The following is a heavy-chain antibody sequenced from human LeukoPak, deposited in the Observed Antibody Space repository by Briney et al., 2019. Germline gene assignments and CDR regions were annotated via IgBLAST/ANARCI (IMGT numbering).Heavy chain of an antibody. CDR2: INWDGDIA. Sequence: PGGSLRLSCAASGFTFDDYTMHWVRQPPGKGLEWVSLINWDGDIAEYADSVKGRFTIFRDNSKNSLFLQMNSLRTEDTALYYCAKGNILTGPPDSWGQGTLVTVSS. D-gene: IGHD3-9*01. CDR3: AKGNILTGPPDS. J-gene: IGHJ4*02. V-gene: IGHV3-43*01. CDR1: GFTFDDYT.